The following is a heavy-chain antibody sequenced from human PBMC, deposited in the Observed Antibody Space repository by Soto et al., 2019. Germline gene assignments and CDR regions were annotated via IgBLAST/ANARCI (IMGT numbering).Heavy chain of an antibody. CDR2: IYWDDDK. Sequence: QITLKESGPTLVIPTQTLTLTCTFSGFSLSTSGVGVGWIRQPPGKALEWLALIYWDDDKHYSPSLKSRLTITKDTSKNQVVLTMTNMDPVDTATYYCAHRRGYCISASCYGTWFDPWGQGTLVTVSS. CDR3: AHRRGYCISASCYGTWFDP. D-gene: IGHD2-2*01. J-gene: IGHJ5*02. CDR1: GFSLSTSGVG. V-gene: IGHV2-5*02.